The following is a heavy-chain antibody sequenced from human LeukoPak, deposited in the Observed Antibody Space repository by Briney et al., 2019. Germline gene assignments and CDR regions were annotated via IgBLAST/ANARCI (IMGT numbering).Heavy chain of an antibody. V-gene: IGHV3-74*01. CDR2: ISSDGSDT. D-gene: IGHD3-22*01. Sequence: GGSLRLSCAASGFSFSNYWMHWVRQAPGKGLVWVSRISSDGSDTIYADSVKGRFTMSRDNSKNTLYLQMNSLRAEDTAVYYCAKAGAYYDSSGYYGYWGQGTLVTVSS. CDR3: AKAGAYYDSSGYYGY. J-gene: IGHJ4*02. CDR1: GFSFSNYW.